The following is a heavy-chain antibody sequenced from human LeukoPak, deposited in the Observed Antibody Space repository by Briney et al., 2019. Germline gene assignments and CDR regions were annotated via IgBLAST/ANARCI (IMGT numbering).Heavy chain of an antibody. CDR3: ATPAPHGSDPSLYYYYMDV. V-gene: IGHV3-21*04. D-gene: IGHD3-10*01. J-gene: IGHJ6*03. Sequence: GGSLRLSCAASGFTFSSYSMNWVRQAPGKGLEWVSSISSSSSYIYYADSVKGRFTISRDNSKNTLYLQMNSLRAEDTAVYYCATPAPHGSDPSLYYYYMDVWGKGTTVTISS. CDR1: GFTFSSYS. CDR2: ISSSSSYI.